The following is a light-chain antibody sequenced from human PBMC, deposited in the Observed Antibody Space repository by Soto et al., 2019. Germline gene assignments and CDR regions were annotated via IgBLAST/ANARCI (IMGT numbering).Light chain of an antibody. V-gene: IGLV2-8*01. CDR1: SSDVGDNY. J-gene: IGLJ1*01. CDR2: EVS. Sequence: QSVLTQPPSASGSPGQSVTISCTGTSSDVGDNYVSWYQQHLSKAPKLIIYEVSQRPSGVPDRFSGSKSGNTASLTVSWLQTEDEADYYCSAYAGSNNFVFGSGTKGTVL. CDR3: SAYAGSNNFV.